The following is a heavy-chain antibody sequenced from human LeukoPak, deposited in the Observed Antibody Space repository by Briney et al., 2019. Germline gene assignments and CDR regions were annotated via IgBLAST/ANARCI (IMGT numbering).Heavy chain of an antibody. V-gene: IGHV4-34*01. CDR2: INHSGST. D-gene: IGHD6-19*01. J-gene: IGHJ4*02. CDR3: ASGMAVAGPIHY. CDR1: GGSFSGYY. Sequence: SETLSLTCAVYGGSFSGYYWSWIRQPPGKGLEWIGEINHSGSTNYNPSLKSRVTISVDTSKNQFSLKLSSVTAADTAVYYCASGMAVAGPIHYWGQGTLVTVSS.